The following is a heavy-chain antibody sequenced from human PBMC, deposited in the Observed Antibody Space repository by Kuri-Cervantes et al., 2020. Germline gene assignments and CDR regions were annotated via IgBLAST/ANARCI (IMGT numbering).Heavy chain of an antibody. CDR3: AKDLGVGATPYYYYGMDV. D-gene: IGHD1-26*01. CDR1: ALTFSNAW. V-gene: IGHV3-15*01. CDR2: IKSKTNSGTI. J-gene: IGHJ6*02. Sequence: GQSLSLSCAAYALTFSNAWMRWVRQAPGKGLEWVGRIKSKTNSGTIYYAAPVKGKFTIPRDDSKNTLYLQMNSLRAEDTAVYYCAKDLGVGATPYYYYGMDVWAQGTTVTVSS.